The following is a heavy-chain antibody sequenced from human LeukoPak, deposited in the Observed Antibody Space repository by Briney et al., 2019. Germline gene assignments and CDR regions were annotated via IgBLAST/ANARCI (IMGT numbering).Heavy chain of an antibody. D-gene: IGHD3-16*01. Sequence: SETLSLTCTVSGGSISSYYWSWIRQPPGKGLEWIGYIYYSGSTNYNPSFKSRVTISVDTSKNQFSLKLSSVTAADTAVYYCAREGWDGGYYMDVWGKGTTVTVSS. CDR2: IYYSGST. CDR1: GGSISSYY. V-gene: IGHV4-59*01. CDR3: AREGWDGGYYMDV. J-gene: IGHJ6*03.